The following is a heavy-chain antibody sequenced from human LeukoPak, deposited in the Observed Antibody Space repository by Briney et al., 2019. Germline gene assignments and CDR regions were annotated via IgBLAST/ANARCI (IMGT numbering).Heavy chain of an antibody. J-gene: IGHJ4*02. CDR3: ARVPQLRYFDWFYFDY. CDR1: GFTFSTYS. CDR2: ISGSSTAI. V-gene: IGHV3-48*02. D-gene: IGHD3-9*01. Sequence: GGSLRLSCAASGFTFSTYSMTWVRQAPGKGLEWLSYISGSSTAIFYADSVKGRFTVSRDNARNSLYLQMNSLRDEDMAVYYCARVPQLRYFDWFYFDYWGQGTLVTVSS.